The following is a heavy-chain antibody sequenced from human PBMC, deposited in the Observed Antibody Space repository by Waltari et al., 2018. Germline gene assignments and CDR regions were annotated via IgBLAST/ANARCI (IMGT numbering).Heavy chain of an antibody. V-gene: IGHV4-34*02. Sequence: QVQLQQWGAGLLKPSETLSLTCAVYGGSFTYYYWSWIRQPPGKGLEWVGDINHTGDTRYNPSLKSRVTMSVDTSKSQFSLTLSSVTAADMAIYYCARWWGYSSSYYFDHWGQGTLATVSS. CDR2: INHTGDT. J-gene: IGHJ4*02. CDR1: GGSFTYYY. D-gene: IGHD6-6*01. CDR3: ARWWGYSSSYYFDH.